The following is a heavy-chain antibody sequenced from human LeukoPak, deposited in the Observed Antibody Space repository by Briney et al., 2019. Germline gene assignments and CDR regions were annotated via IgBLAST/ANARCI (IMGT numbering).Heavy chain of an antibody. V-gene: IGHV3-74*01. D-gene: IGHD4-23*01. CDR3: ARGRPHGNDY. CDR2: IVSDGSNT. Sequence: GGSLRLSCAASGFTFNSYWMNWVRQVPGKGLVWVSRIVSDGSNTNYADSAKGRFTISRDNAKNTLYLQMNSLRVEDTAVYYCARGRPHGNDYWGQGTLVTVSS. CDR1: GFTFNSYW. J-gene: IGHJ4*02.